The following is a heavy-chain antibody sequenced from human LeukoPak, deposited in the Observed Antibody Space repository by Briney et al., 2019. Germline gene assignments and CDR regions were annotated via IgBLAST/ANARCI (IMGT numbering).Heavy chain of an antibody. J-gene: IGHJ4*02. CDR3: ARGGYSGYDFDY. CDR2: ISSSSSLI. Sequence: PGGSLSLSCAASGFPFINYGMNWVRQAPGKGLKWISYISSSSSLIYYADSVKGRFTISRDNAKNSLYLQMNSLGDEDTAVYYCARGGYSGYDFDYWGQGTLVTVSS. CDR1: GFPFINYG. V-gene: IGHV3-48*02. D-gene: IGHD5-12*01.